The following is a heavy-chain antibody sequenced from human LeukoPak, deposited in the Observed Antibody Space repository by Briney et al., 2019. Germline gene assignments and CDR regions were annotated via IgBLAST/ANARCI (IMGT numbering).Heavy chain of an antibody. J-gene: IGHJ2*01. Sequence: SETLSLTCTVSGGSISSYYWSWIRQPAGKGLEWIGRIYTSGSTNYNPSLKSRVTMSVDTSKNQFSLKLSSVTAADTAVYYCARDVVPAAIISRNWYLDLWGRGTLVTVSS. CDR2: IYTSGST. CDR1: GGSISSYY. D-gene: IGHD2-2*01. V-gene: IGHV4-4*07. CDR3: ARDVVPAAIISRNWYLDL.